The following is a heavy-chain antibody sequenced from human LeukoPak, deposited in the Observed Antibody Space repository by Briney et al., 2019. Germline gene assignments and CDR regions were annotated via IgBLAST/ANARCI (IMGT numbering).Heavy chain of an antibody. J-gene: IGHJ6*03. CDR2: IYYSGST. D-gene: IGHD3-10*01. CDR1: GGSFSGYY. Sequence: SETLSLTCAVYGGSFSGYYWSWIRQPPGKGLEWIGYIYYSGSTNYNPSLKSRVTISVDTSKNQFSLKLSSVTAADTAVYYCAREVWGSGSYYSPSYYYYMDVWGKGTTVTISS. V-gene: IGHV4-59*01. CDR3: AREVWGSGSYYSPSYYYYMDV.